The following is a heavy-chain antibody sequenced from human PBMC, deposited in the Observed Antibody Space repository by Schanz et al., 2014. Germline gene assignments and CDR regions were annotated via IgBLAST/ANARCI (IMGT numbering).Heavy chain of an antibody. CDR3: VRLDVHDY. V-gene: IGHV3-72*01. CDR1: GFTFSDHY. J-gene: IGHJ4*02. D-gene: IGHD3-16*01. Sequence: VQLVESGGGLVKPGGSLRLSCGASGFTFSDHYMDWVRQAPGKGLEWVGRITNKPNNYNTEYAASVKGRFTISRDDSRNSLYLQMSSLKTEDTAVYYCVRLDVHDYWGQGTLVTVSA. CDR2: ITNKPNNYNT.